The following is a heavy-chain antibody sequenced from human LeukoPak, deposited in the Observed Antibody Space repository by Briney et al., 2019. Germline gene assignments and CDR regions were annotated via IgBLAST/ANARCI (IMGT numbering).Heavy chain of an antibody. D-gene: IGHD2-2*01. CDR1: GGTFSSYA. CDR2: IIPILGIA. V-gene: IGHV1-69*10. CDR3: ARAYAPVIVVVPASPFDP. Sequence: SVKVSCKASGGTFSSYAISWVRQAPGQGLEWMGGIIPILGIANYAQKFQGRVTITADKSTSTAYMELSSLRSEDTAVYYCARAYAPVIVVVPASPFDPWGQGTLVTVSS. J-gene: IGHJ5*02.